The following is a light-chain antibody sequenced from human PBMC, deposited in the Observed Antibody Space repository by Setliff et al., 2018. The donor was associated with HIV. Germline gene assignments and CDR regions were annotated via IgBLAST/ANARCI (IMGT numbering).Light chain of an antibody. CDR3: TSYTTSSAPLV. Sequence: QSALAQPASVSGSPGQSITISCTGSSGDVGTYNFVSWYQQYPNKAPKVVIYEVSVRPSGISNRFSGSKSGNTASLTISRLQPEDDADYYCTSYTTSSAPLVFGSGTKVTVL. J-gene: IGLJ1*01. CDR2: EVS. V-gene: IGLV2-14*01. CDR1: SGDVGTYNF.